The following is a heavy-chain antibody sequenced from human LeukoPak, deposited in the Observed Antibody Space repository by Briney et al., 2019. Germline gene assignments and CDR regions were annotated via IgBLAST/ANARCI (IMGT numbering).Heavy chain of an antibody. Sequence: GGSLRLSCAASKFTFSRYAMSWVRQAPGKGLEWVSTISESGDTTYYADSVKGRFTISRDNSKNTLYLQMNSLRAEDTAVYYCAKFVNYGSYYYYYYIDVWGKGTMVTVSS. CDR1: KFTFSRYA. CDR2: ISESGDTT. J-gene: IGHJ6*03. V-gene: IGHV3-23*01. CDR3: AKFVNYGSYYYYYYIDV. D-gene: IGHD3-10*01.